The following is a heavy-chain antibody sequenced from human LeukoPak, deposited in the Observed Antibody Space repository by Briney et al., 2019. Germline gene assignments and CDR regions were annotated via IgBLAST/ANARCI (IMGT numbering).Heavy chain of an antibody. V-gene: IGHV3-48*02. CDR3: ARVLRGLYNLGD. J-gene: IGHJ4*02. Sequence: PGRSLRLSCEASGFSLSISGMNWVRQAPGKCLEWVSYISSSSDLMSYVDSVKGRFTVSRDNAKNSLFLQMNSLRDEDTAVYYCARVLRGLYNLGDWGQGTLVTVSS. CDR1: GFSLSISG. CDR2: ISSSSDLM. D-gene: IGHD3-10*01.